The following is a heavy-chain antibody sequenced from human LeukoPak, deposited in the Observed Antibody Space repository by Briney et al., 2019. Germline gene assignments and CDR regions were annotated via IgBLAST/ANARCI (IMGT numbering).Heavy chain of an antibody. CDR1: TGIFTSYA. J-gene: IGHJ4*02. CDR2: ISAYNGNT. CDR3: ATGNRGYSGYDYAY. Sequence: GASVKVSCKASTGIFTSYAISWVRQAPGQGLEWMGWISAYNGNTNYAQKLQGRVTMTTDTSTSTAYMELRSLRSEDTAVYYCATGNRGYSGYDYAYWGQGTLVTVSS. D-gene: IGHD5-12*01. V-gene: IGHV1-18*01.